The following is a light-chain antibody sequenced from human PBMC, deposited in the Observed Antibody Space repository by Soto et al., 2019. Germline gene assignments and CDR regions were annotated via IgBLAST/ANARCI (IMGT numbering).Light chain of an antibody. CDR2: KAS. CDR1: QSISSW. CDR3: QQYNSYSPYT. V-gene: IGKV1-5*03. Sequence: DIPMTQSPSTLSASVGDRVTITCRASQSISSWVAWYQQKPGKAPNLLIYKASSLESGVPSRFSGSGSGTEFTLIISSLQPDDFATYYCQQYNSYSPYTFGQGTKLEIK. J-gene: IGKJ2*01.